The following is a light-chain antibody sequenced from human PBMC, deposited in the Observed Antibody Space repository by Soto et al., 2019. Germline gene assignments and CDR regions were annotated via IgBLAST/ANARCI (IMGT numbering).Light chain of an antibody. CDR1: GSDVGGYDY. J-gene: IGLJ1*01. CDR3: SSFRSSSTLPYV. CDR2: EVT. Sequence: QSVLTQPASVSGSPGQSITISCTGTGSDVGGYDYVSWYQQYPGKAPKLIIYEVTNRPSGVSSRFSGSKSGNTASLSISGLRAEDEADYYCSSFRSSSTLPYVFGTGTKVTVL. V-gene: IGLV2-14*01.